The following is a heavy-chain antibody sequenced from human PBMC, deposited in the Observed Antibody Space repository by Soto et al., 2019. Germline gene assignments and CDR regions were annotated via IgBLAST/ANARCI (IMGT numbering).Heavy chain of an antibody. CDR3: ARTYYDILTGHYYYGMDV. CDR2: INPNSGGT. V-gene: IGHV1-2*04. CDR1: GYTFTGYY. J-gene: IGHJ6*02. D-gene: IGHD3-9*01. Sequence: ASVKVSCKASGYTFTGYYMHWVRQAPGQGLEWMGWINPNSGGTNYAQKFQGWVTMTRDTSISTAYMELSRLRSDDTAVYYCARTYYDILTGHYYYGMDVSGQGTTVTVSS.